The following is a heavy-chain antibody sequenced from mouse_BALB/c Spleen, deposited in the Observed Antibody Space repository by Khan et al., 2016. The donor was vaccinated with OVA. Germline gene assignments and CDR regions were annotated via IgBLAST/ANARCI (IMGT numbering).Heavy chain of an antibody. CDR1: GYTLTNYG. Sequence: QIQLVQSGPELKKPGETVKISCKASGYTLTNYGMNWVKQAPGKGLKWMGWINTYTGEPTYAEDFKGRIAFSLETSASTASLQINNLKTEETATYFCARSNGNYWVAYWGQGTLVTVSA. J-gene: IGHJ3*01. CDR2: INTYTGEP. D-gene: IGHD2-1*01. CDR3: ARSNGNYWVAY. V-gene: IGHV9-3-1*01.